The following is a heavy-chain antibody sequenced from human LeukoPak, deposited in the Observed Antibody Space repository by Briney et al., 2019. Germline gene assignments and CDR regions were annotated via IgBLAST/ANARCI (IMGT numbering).Heavy chain of an antibody. CDR2: VTSDGGST. Sequence: GGSLRLSCAASGFKFDDYDMSWVRQVPGKGLEWVAGVTSDGGSTGYVDSVKGRFTISRDNAKNTVSLQMTSLRAEDTGVYYCARAPSEIGGYYPEYFRHWGQGTLVIVSS. CDR3: ARAPSEIGGYYPEYFRH. V-gene: IGHV3-20*04. D-gene: IGHD3-22*01. CDR1: GFKFDDYD. J-gene: IGHJ1*01.